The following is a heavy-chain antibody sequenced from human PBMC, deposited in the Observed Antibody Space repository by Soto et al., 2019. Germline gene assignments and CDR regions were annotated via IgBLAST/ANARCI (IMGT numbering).Heavy chain of an antibody. J-gene: IGHJ6*03. CDR2: IYYSGST. V-gene: IGHV4-59*08. D-gene: IGHD1-1*01. Sequence: KASETLSLTCTVSGGSISSYYWSWIRQPPGKGLEWIGYIYYSGSTNYNPSLKSRVTISVDTSKNQFSLKLSSVTAADTAVYYCARHQYTKLPDLYYYYYMDVWGKGTTVTVSS. CDR1: GGSISSYY. CDR3: ARHQYTKLPDLYYYYYMDV.